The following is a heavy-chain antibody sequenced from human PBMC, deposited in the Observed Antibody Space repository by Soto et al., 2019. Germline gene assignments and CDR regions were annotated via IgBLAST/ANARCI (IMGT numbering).Heavy chain of an antibody. CDR3: AADGDYPFDY. CDR2: INHSGST. V-gene: IGHV4-34*01. Sequence: PSETLSLTCAVYGGSFSGYYWSWIRQPPGKGLEWIGEINHSGSTNYNPSLKSRVTISVDTSKNQFSLKLSSVTAADTAVYYCAADGDYPFDYWGQGTLVTVSS. J-gene: IGHJ4*02. CDR1: GGSFSGYY. D-gene: IGHD4-17*01.